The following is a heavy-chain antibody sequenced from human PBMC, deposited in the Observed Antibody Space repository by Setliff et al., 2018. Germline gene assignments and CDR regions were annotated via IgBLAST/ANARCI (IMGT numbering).Heavy chain of an antibody. Sequence: SETLSLTCTVSGGSISSYYWSWIRQPAGKGLEWIGHIYIGGSANYNTSLKSRVTMSIDTSKNQFSLKLNSVTAADMAVYYCAREQWLDPPGYYYMDVWAKGTTVTVSS. CDR1: GGSISSYY. CDR2: IYIGGSA. J-gene: IGHJ6*03. D-gene: IGHD6-19*01. V-gene: IGHV4-4*07. CDR3: AREQWLDPPGYYYMDV.